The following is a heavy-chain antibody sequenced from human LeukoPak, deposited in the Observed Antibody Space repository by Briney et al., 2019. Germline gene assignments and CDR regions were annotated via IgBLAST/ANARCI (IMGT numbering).Heavy chain of an antibody. CDR1: GGSIRSGSFY. CDR2: IYYSGTT. J-gene: IGHJ5*02. D-gene: IGHD3-10*01. CDR3: ARDQGGVVRGVIDWFDP. Sequence: SQTLSLTCTVSGGSIRSGSFYWTWIRQHPGKGLEWIGYIYYSGTTYYNPSLKSRVSISIDTSKNQFALKLSSVTAADTAVYYCARDQGGVVRGVIDWFDPWGQGALVTVSS. V-gene: IGHV4-31*03.